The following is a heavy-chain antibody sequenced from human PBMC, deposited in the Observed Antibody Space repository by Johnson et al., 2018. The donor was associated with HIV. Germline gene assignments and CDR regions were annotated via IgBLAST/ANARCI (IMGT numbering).Heavy chain of an antibody. CDR3: ARSGGYPNAFDM. J-gene: IGHJ3*02. D-gene: IGHD6-13*01. CDR2: IRSKANSYAT. V-gene: IGHV3-73*01. Sequence: VQLVESGGGLVQPGGSLKLSCAASGFTFSGSAMHWVRQASGKGLEWVGRIRSKANSYATAYAASVKGRFTISRDNSKNTLYLQMNSLRVEDTAVYYCARSGGYPNAFDMWGQGTMVSVSS. CDR1: GFTFSGSA.